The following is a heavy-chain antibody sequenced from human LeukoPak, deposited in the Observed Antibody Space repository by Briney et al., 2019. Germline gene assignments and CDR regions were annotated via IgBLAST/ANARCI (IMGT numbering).Heavy chain of an antibody. Sequence: SETLSLTCTVSGGSISSYYWSWIRQPAGKGLEWIGRMYTSGSTNYNASLKSRVTMSVDTSKNQFSLKLSSVTAADTAVYYCARGMTSYYYMDVWGKGTTVTISS. D-gene: IGHD2-21*02. CDR2: MYTSGST. V-gene: IGHV4-4*07. CDR3: ARGMTSYYYMDV. J-gene: IGHJ6*03. CDR1: GGSISSYY.